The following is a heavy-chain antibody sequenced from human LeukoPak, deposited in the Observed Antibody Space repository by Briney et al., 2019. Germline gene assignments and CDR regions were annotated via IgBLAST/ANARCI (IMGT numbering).Heavy chain of an antibody. CDR2: IRYDGSNK. J-gene: IGHJ4*02. D-gene: IGHD3-22*01. CDR3: AKDPSGVVGYCDD. CDR1: GFTFSSYG. V-gene: IGHV3-30*02. Sequence: GGSLRLSCAASGFTFSSYGMHWVRQAPGKGLEWVAFIRYDGSNKYYADSVKGRFTISSDNSKNTLYLQMNSLRAEDTAVYYCAKDPSGVVGYCDDWGQGTLVTVSS.